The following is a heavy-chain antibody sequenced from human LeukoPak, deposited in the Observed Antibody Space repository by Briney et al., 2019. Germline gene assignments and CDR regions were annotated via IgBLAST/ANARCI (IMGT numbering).Heavy chain of an antibody. CDR2: ISWNSGSI. CDR1: GFTFDDYA. Sequence: GGSLRLSCAASGFTFDDYAMHWVRQAPGKGLEWVSGISWNSGSIGYADSVKGRFTISRDNAKNSLYLQMNSLRAEDTALYYCAKGVGYYYGSGSYYSDWGQGTLVTVSS. CDR3: AKGVGYYYGSGSYYSD. V-gene: IGHV3-9*01. J-gene: IGHJ4*02. D-gene: IGHD3-10*01.